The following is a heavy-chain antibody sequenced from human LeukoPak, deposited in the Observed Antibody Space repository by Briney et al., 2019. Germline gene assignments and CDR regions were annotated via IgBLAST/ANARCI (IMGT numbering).Heavy chain of an antibody. CDR1: GGSFSGHY. V-gene: IGHV4-34*01. CDR2: INHSGST. D-gene: IGHD2-15*01. J-gene: IGHJ4*02. CDR3: ARGGDYDVVVVAATNPYYFDY. Sequence: QSSETLSLTCAVYGGSFSGHYWSWIRQPPGKGLEWIGEINHSGSTNYNPSLKSRVTISVDTSKNQFSLKLSSVTAADTAVYYCARGGDYDVVVVAATNPYYFDYWGQGTLVTVSS.